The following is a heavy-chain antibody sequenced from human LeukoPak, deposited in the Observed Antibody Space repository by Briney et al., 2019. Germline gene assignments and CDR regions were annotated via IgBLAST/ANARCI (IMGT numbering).Heavy chain of an antibody. Sequence: ASVTVSCKPSGYTFTGYYLHWVRQAPGQGLEWMGWINTNTGATIYAEKFPGRVTMTRDTSIDTAYMEMRSLRSDDTAVYYCARDRVGSGWPRPWYFEFWGQGTLITVSS. J-gene: IGHJ4*02. V-gene: IGHV1-2*02. CDR3: ARDRVGSGWPRPWYFEF. D-gene: IGHD6-19*01. CDR1: GYTFTGYY. CDR2: INTNTGAT.